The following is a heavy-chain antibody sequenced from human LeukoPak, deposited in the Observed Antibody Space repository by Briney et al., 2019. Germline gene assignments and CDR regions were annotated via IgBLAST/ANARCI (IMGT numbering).Heavy chain of an antibody. V-gene: IGHV4-34*01. D-gene: IGHD4-11*01. J-gene: IGHJ5*02. CDR1: GGSFSGYY. CDR2: INHSGST. CDR3: ARAEFDDSKPPQEFQTNWLDP. Sequence: SETLSLTCAVYGGSFSGYYWSWIRQPPGKGLEWIGEINHSGSTNYNPSLKSRVTISVDTSKNQFSLKLSSVTAADTAVYYCARAEFDDSKPPQEFQTNWLDPWGQGTLVTVSS.